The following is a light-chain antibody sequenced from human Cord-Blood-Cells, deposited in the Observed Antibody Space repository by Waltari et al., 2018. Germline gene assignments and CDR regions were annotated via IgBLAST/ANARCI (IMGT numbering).Light chain of an antibody. CDR3: SSYTSSSTL. CDR2: DVS. CDR1: SSAVGGYNY. Sequence: QSALTQPVSVSGSPGQSITISCTGTSSAVGGYNYVSWYQQHPGKAPKLMIYDVSNRPSGVSNRFSGSKSGNTASLTISGLQAEDEADYYCSSYTSSSTLFGGGTKLTVL. V-gene: IGLV2-14*01. J-gene: IGLJ2*01.